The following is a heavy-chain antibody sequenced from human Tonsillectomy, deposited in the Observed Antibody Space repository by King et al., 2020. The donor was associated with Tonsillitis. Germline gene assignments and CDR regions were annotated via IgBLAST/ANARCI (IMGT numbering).Heavy chain of an antibody. CDR2: ISSSSSYI. CDR1: GFTFSDYA. Sequence: VQLVESGGDLVKPGGSLRLSCAASGFTFSDYAMNWVRQAPGKGLEWVSSISSSSSYIYYADSMKGRFSISRDNAKNSLYLQMNSLRVEDTAVYYCASSRSDILPGYPLSPIDYWGQGTLVTVSS. D-gene: IGHD3-9*01. J-gene: IGHJ4*02. V-gene: IGHV3-21*01. CDR3: ASSRSDILPGYPLSPIDY.